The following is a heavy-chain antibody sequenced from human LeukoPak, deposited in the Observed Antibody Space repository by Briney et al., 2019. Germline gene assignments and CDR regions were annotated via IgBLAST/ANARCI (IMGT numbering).Heavy chain of an antibody. J-gene: IGHJ6*03. V-gene: IGHV4-4*09. Sequence: KPSETLSLTCNVSGVSTGSYYWNWLRQPPGKGLEWIGYMYITGGTNYNPSLRGRVTIYVDTAKNQVSLKLSSVTAADTAVYYCAKMYKNFYMDVWGKGTTVTVS. D-gene: IGHD1-1*01. CDR1: GVSTGSYY. CDR3: AKMYKNFYMDV. CDR2: MYITGGT.